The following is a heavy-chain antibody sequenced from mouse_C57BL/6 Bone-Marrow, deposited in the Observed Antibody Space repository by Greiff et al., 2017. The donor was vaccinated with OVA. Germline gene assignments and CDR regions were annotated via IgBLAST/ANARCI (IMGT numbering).Heavy chain of an antibody. CDR3: ARRGDYYYGSSYAMDY. V-gene: IGHV1-75*01. Sequence: QVQLQQSGPELVKPGASVKISCKASGYTFTDYYINWVKQRPGQGLEWIGWIFPGSGSTYYNEKFKGKATLTVDKSSSTAYMLLSSLTSEDSAVYFCARRGDYYYGSSYAMDYWGQGTSVTVSS. J-gene: IGHJ4*01. D-gene: IGHD1-1*01. CDR1: GYTFTDYY. CDR2: IFPGSGST.